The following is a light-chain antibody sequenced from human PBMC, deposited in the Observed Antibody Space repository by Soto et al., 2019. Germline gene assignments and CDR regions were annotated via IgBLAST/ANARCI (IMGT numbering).Light chain of an antibody. V-gene: IGLV1-36*01. J-gene: IGLJ3*02. CDR1: SSNIGNNA. Sequence: QSVLTQPPSVSEAPRQRVTISCSGSSSNIGNNAVNWYQQLPGKAPKLLIYYDDLLPSGVSDRFSGSKSGTSASLAISGLQSEYEADDYCAAWDDSLNGWVFGGGTKLTVL. CDR3: AAWDDSLNGWV. CDR2: YDD.